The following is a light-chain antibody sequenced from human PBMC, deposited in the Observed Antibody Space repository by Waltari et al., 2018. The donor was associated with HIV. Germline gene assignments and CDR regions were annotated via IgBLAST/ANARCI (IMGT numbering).Light chain of an antibody. CDR1: QSVSSSY. V-gene: IGKV3-20*01. Sequence: DIVLTQSPGTLSLSPGERATLSCRASQSVSSSYLAWYQQIPGQAPRLLIFGASSRASGIPDRFSGSGSGTDFTLSISRLEPEDFAVYYCQQSGSSVTFGQGTRLEIK. J-gene: IGKJ5*01. CDR2: GAS. CDR3: QQSGSSVT.